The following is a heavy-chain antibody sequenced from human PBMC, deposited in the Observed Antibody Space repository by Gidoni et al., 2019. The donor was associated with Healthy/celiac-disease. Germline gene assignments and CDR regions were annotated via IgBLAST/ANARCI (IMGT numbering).Heavy chain of an antibody. V-gene: IGHV3-7*01. CDR2: IKQEGSEK. Sequence: EVQLVESGGGLVQPGGSLRLSCEASGFTFSSYWMSWVRQAPGKGLEWVANIKQEGSEKYYVDSVKGRFTISRDNAKNSLYLQMNSLRAEDTAVYYCARDLEEGFAFDIWGQGTMVTVSS. CDR1: GFTFSSYW. D-gene: IGHD3-16*01. J-gene: IGHJ3*02. CDR3: ARDLEEGFAFDI.